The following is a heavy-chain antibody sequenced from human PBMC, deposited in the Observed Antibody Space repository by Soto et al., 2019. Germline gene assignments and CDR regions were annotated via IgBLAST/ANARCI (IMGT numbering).Heavy chain of an antibody. CDR1: GDTFKNCV. CDR3: AAELGFGKLSVV. V-gene: IGHV1-69*01. D-gene: IGHD3-10*01. J-gene: IGHJ6*02. CDR2: IIPLFGTT. Sequence: QVQVVQSGVEERRPGSSVKVSCKASGDTFKNCVISWVRQAPGQGLEWMGGIIPLFGTTDFAQRFQGRLKITTDESTATAYMELSRLRSEDTATYYCAAELGFGKLSVVWGQGTTVIVS.